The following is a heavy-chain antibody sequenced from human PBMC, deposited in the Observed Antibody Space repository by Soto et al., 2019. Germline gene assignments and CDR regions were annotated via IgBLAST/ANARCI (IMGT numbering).Heavy chain of an antibody. V-gene: IGHV1-18*01. Sequence: ASVKVSCKASGYSFTRYGIAWARQAPGQGLEWMGWINTYNGDTNYAQNLQGRVTLTTDTSTSTAYMELTSLRSNDTAIYYCAMVDVYVTPSPQDVWGQGTTVTVSS. CDR3: AMVDVYVTPSPQDV. J-gene: IGHJ6*02. CDR1: GYSFTRYG. D-gene: IGHD3-16*01. CDR2: INTYNGDT.